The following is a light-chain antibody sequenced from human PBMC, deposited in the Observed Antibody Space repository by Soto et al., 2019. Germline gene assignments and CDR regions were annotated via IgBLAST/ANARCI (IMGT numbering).Light chain of an antibody. CDR1: QSVYSGY. J-gene: IGKJ1*01. CDR3: QVSNIYLEG. CDR2: GAS. V-gene: IGKV3D-15*01. Sequence: ERVMTKSPATLSVSPRERAPLSCWASQSVYSGYLAWYQQKPGQAPRLLIYGASSRATGIPDRFSGSGSGTEFTLTISSLQPDDFATYYCQVSNIYLEGFAQGAKVDI.